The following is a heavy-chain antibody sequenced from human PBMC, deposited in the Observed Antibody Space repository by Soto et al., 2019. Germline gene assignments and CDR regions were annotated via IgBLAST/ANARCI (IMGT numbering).Heavy chain of an antibody. J-gene: IGHJ4*02. Sequence: ASVKVSCKASGDTFTSNGISWVRQAPGQGLEWLAWISIYNGNTQYAQKVQGRVTMTTDTSTNTAYMELRSLRSDDTAVYYCARAPGSSSRPLVFDYWGQGTLVTVSS. CDR2: ISIYNGNT. CDR3: ARAPGSSSRPLVFDY. D-gene: IGHD6-6*01. V-gene: IGHV1-18*04. CDR1: GDTFTSNG.